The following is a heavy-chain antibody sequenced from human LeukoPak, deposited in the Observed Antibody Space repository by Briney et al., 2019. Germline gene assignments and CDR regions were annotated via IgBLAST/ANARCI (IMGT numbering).Heavy chain of an antibody. CDR2: INHSGST. Sequence: SETLSLTCAVYGGSFSGYYWSWIRPPPGKGLEWIGEINHSGSTNYNPSLKSRVTISVDTSKNKFSLKLSSVTAADTAVYYCARGLDAAMVNFDYWGQGTLVTVSS. V-gene: IGHV4-34*01. J-gene: IGHJ4*02. D-gene: IGHD5-18*01. CDR1: GGSFSGYY. CDR3: ARGLDAAMVNFDY.